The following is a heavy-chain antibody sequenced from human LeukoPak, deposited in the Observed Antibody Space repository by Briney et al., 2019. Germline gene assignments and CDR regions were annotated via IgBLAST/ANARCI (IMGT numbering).Heavy chain of an antibody. Sequence: SETLSLTCTVSGGSISSYYWSWLRQPPGKGLEWIGYIHYSGSTKYNPSLKSRVTISIDTSKNQFSMKLRSLTAADTAVYYCARTYYYDSSGSHFQHWGQGTLVTVSS. CDR3: ARTYYYDSSGSHFQH. D-gene: IGHD3-22*01. CDR2: IHYSGST. J-gene: IGHJ1*01. V-gene: IGHV4-59*08. CDR1: GGSISSYY.